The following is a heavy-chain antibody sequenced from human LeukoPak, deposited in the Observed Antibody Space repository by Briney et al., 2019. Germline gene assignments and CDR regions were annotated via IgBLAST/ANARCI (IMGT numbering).Heavy chain of an antibody. D-gene: IGHD5-18*01. CDR1: GYTFTSYG. CDR2: ISAYNGNT. V-gene: IGHV1-18*01. J-gene: IGHJ5*02. Sequence: ASVKLSCNASGYTFTSYGISWVRQAPGQGLELMGWISAYNGNTNYAQKLQGRVTMTTDTSTSTAYMELRSLRSDDTAVYYCARDTAMVIVGLYNWFDPWGQGTLVTVSS. CDR3: ARDTAMVIVGLYNWFDP.